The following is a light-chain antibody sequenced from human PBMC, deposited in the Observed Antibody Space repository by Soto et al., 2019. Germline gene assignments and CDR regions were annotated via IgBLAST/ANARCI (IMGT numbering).Light chain of an antibody. J-gene: IGKJ4*01. CDR3: QLLNSYPT. V-gene: IGKV1-9*01. Sequence: IQVTQSPSSLSASVGDRITITCRASQGMSSYLAWYQQRPGKAPKLLIYAAYTLQSGVPSRFSGSGSGTEFTLTISSLQPEDFATYYCQLLNSYPTFGGGTKVEIK. CDR1: QGMSSY. CDR2: AAY.